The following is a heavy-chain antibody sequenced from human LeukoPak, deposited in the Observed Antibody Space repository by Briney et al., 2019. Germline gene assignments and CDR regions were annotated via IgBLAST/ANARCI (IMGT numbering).Heavy chain of an antibody. CDR2: IRYDGSNK. V-gene: IGHV3-30*02. D-gene: IGHD2-2*01. Sequence: GGSLRLSCAACGFTFSSYGMHWVRQAPGKGLEWVAFIRYDGSNKYYADSEKGRFTISRGNSKNTLYLQMNSLRAEDTAVYYCAKEDCSSTSCSNWFDPWGQGTLVTVSS. CDR1: GFTFSSYG. J-gene: IGHJ5*02. CDR3: AKEDCSSTSCSNWFDP.